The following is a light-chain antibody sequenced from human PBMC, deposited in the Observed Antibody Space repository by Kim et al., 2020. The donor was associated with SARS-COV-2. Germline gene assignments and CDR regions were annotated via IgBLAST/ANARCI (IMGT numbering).Light chain of an antibody. CDR2: SNT. Sequence: QSVLTQPPSASGTPGQRVTISCSGSSSNIGINTVDWYQQFPGTTPKLLIHSNTQRPSGVPERFSGSKSDTSASLAISGLQSEDEADYYCAAWDDSLNGVVFGGGTQLTVL. J-gene: IGLJ2*01. CDR1: SSNIGINT. CDR3: AAWDDSLNGVV. V-gene: IGLV1-44*01.